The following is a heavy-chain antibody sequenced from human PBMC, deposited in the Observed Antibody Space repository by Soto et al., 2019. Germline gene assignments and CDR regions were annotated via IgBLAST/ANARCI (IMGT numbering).Heavy chain of an antibody. D-gene: IGHD6-13*01. Sequence: GGSLRLSCAASGFTFSSYSMNWVRQAPGKGLEWVSSISSSSSYIYYADSVKGRFTISRDNAKNSLYLQMNSLRAEDTAVYYCARVLYSSSWPYYYGMDVWGQGTTVTVSS. CDR1: GFTFSSYS. J-gene: IGHJ6*02. V-gene: IGHV3-21*01. CDR3: ARVLYSSSWPYYYGMDV. CDR2: ISSSSSYI.